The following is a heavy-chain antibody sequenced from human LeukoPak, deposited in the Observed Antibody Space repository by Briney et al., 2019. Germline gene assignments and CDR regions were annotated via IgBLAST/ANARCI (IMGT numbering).Heavy chain of an antibody. CDR1: GGSFSTYY. V-gene: IGHV4-59*01. CDR2: ISYSGST. CDR3: ATYCSGGSCVTRTFDY. J-gene: IGHJ4*02. Sequence: SETLSLTCTVSGGSFSTYYWSWIRQSPGKGLEWIGYISYSGSTNYNPSLKSRVTISVDTSRNQFSLKLSSVTAAGTAVYYCATYCSGGSCVTRTFDYWGQGTLVTVSS. D-gene: IGHD2-15*01.